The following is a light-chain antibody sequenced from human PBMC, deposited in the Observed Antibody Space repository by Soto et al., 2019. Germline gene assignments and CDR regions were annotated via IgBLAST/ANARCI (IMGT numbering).Light chain of an antibody. J-gene: IGKJ5*01. CDR2: RAS. CDR3: QQRSSWIT. Sequence: DIQMTQSPSTLSASVGDRVIITCRASQSISSWLAWYQQKPGKAPNLLIYRASTLKSGIPSRFSGSGSGTEFTLTISSLQPDDFATYYCQQRSSWITFGQGTRLEIE. V-gene: IGKV1-5*03. CDR1: QSISSW.